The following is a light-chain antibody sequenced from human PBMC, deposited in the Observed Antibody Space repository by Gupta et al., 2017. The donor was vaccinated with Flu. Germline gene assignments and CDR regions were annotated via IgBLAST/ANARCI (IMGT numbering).Light chain of an antibody. CDR3: MQGTHLPT. CDR1: QSLVHRNGNTY. Sequence: DVVMTQSPLSLPVTLGQPASISCRSSQSLVHRNGNTYLTWFQQRPGQSPRRLIYRVSNRDSGVPDRFSDSGSGTDFTLKSSRVEAEDVGLYYCMQGTHLPTFGQGTKVEIK. J-gene: IGKJ1*01. V-gene: IGKV2-30*02. CDR2: RVS.